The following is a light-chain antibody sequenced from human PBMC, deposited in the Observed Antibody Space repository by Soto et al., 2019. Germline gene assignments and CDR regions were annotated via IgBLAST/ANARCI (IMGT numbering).Light chain of an antibody. CDR3: QQFDTLIT. V-gene: IGKV1-5*01. CDR1: QTISSW. Sequence: DIQMTQSPSTLSGSVGNRVTITCRASQTISSWLAWYQQKPGKAPKLLIYDASILQAGVPSRFSGGGSGTDFTFTISSLHPEDFATYYCQQFDTLITFGQGTRLEIK. J-gene: IGKJ5*01. CDR2: DAS.